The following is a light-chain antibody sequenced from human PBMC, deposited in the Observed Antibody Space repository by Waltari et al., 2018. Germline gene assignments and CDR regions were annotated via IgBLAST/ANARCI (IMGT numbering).Light chain of an antibody. CDR1: QSISFS. CDR2: GAS. CDR3: QQSYTTPLT. J-gene: IGKJ4*01. Sequence: DIQMTQSPSSLSASVGDRVTISCRASQSISFSLNWYQQKLGQAPRLLIYGASSLQFGVPSKFSGSGSRTDFTLTISGLQPDDIATYYCQQSYTTPLTFGGGTKVEIK. V-gene: IGKV1-39*01.